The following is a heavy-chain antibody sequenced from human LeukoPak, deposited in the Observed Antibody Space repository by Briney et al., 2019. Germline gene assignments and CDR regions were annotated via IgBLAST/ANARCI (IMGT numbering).Heavy chain of an antibody. CDR2: IHYSGGS. Sequence: SETLFLTCTVSGGSISGYYWGWIRQPPGKGLEWIAYIHYSGGSKYSPSLKSRVTTSVDMPKNRFSLKLSSVTAADTAVYYCARYDNSGSALENWGQGTLVTVSS. CDR3: ARYDNSGSALEN. J-gene: IGHJ4*02. CDR1: GGSISGYY. V-gene: IGHV4-59*01. D-gene: IGHD3-22*01.